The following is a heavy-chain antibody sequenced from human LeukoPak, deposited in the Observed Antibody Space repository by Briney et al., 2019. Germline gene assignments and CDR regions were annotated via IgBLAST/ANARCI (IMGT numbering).Heavy chain of an antibody. D-gene: IGHD1-26*01. V-gene: IGHV3-23*01. CDR3: AIPQWELLN. J-gene: IGHJ4*02. Sequence: GGPVTLSCGASGFIFSSYSMSGVRGSTGEGLEWISAIGVRGGNRYYADSVKGRFTISRDNSKNTLYLQMNSLRAEDTAIYYCAIPQWELLNWGQGTLVTVSS. CDR2: IGVRGGNR. CDR1: GFIFSSYS.